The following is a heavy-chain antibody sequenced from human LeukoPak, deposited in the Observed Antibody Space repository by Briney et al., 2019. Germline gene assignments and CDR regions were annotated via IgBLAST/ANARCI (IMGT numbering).Heavy chain of an antibody. J-gene: IGHJ4*02. V-gene: IGHV3-7*01. Sequence: PGGSLRLSCVGSGCTFSDYWMSWVRQAPGQGLEWVANIKQDGSEKDYVDALKGRFTISRDNAKNSLYLQMNSLRAEDTAAYYCARWLELMRNFDWWGQGTLVTVSS. CDR1: GCTFSDYW. CDR3: ARWLELMRNFDW. CDR2: IKQDGSEK. D-gene: IGHD5-24*01.